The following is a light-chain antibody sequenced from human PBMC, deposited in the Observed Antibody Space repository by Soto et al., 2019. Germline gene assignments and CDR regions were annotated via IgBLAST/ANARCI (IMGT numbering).Light chain of an antibody. J-gene: IGLJ2*01. V-gene: IGLV1-40*01. CDR3: QSYDSSLSGSV. CDR1: SSNIGAGYD. CDR2: GNS. Sequence: QSVLTQPPSVSGAPGQRVTISCSGSSSNIGAGYDVNWYQQLPGTAPKVLIYGNSNRPSGVPDRFSGSKSGASASLAITGLQAEDEANYYCQSYDSSLSGSVFGGGTKVTVL.